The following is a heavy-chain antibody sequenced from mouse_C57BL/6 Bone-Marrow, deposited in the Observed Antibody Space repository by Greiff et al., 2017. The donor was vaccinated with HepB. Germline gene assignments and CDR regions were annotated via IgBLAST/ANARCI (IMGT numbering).Heavy chain of an antibody. Sequence: EVQVVESGPGLVKPSQSLSLTCSVTGYSITSGYYWNWIRQFPGNKLEWMGYISYDGSNNYNPSLKNRISITRDTSKNQFFLKLNSVTTEDTATYYCARDDGYYGAMDYWGQGTSVTVSS. CDR2: ISYDGSN. V-gene: IGHV3-6*01. CDR1: GYSITSGYY. D-gene: IGHD2-3*01. CDR3: ARDDGYYGAMDY. J-gene: IGHJ4*01.